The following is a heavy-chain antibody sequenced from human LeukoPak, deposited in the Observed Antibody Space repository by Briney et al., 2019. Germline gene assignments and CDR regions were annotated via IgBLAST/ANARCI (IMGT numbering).Heavy chain of an antibody. CDR3: ARAPPYYDSSGYYLDY. Sequence: ASETLSLTCTVSGGSISSYYWSWIRQPPGKELEWIGYIYYSGSTNYNPSLKSRVTISVDTSKNQFSLKLSSVTAADTAVYYCARAPPYYDSSGYYLDYWGQGTLVTVSS. D-gene: IGHD3-22*01. V-gene: IGHV4-59*08. CDR2: IYYSGST. CDR1: GGSISSYY. J-gene: IGHJ4*02.